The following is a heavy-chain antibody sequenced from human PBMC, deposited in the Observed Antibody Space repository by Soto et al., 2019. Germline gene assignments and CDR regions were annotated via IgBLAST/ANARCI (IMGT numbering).Heavy chain of an antibody. D-gene: IGHD4-4*01. CDR1: GFTFSRYC. CDR3: ARTDDYNPGFDY. J-gene: IGHJ4*02. Sequence: EVQLVESGGGLVQPGGSLRLSCAASGFTFSRYCMRWVRQAPGKGLEWVANIKQDGSDKYYVDSVKGRFTISRDNTKNSLYLQLNSLRAEDTAVYYCARTDDYNPGFDYWGQGALVTVSS. CDR2: IKQDGSDK. V-gene: IGHV3-7*01.